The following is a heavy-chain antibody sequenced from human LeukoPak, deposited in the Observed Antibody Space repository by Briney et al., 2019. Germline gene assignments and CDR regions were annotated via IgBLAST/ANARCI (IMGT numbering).Heavy chain of an antibody. CDR1: GGSISSSSYY. J-gene: IGHJ4*02. V-gene: IGHV4-30-4*08. Sequence: SETLSLTCTVSGGSISSSSYYWGWIRQPPGKGLEWIGYIYYSGSTYYNPSLKSRVTISVDTSKNQFSLKLSSVTAADTAVYYCARAGDFWSGYSIDYWGQGTLVTVSS. D-gene: IGHD3-3*01. CDR2: IYYSGST. CDR3: ARAGDFWSGYSIDY.